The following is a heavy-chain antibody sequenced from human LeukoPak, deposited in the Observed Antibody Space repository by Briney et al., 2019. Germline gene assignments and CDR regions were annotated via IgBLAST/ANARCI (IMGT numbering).Heavy chain of an antibody. V-gene: IGHV1-2*02. CDR1: VYTFTVYY. CDR3: ARGAHYHDSSQGYDY. J-gene: IGHJ4*02. D-gene: IGHD3-22*01. CDR2: INPNSGGT. Sequence: GASVTVSLKASVYTFTVYYMHWVRQAPGQGGEWMGWINPNSGGTNYAQKFQGRVTITRDTSISTAYMELSRLRSDDTAVYYCARGAHYHDSSQGYDYWGQGTLVTVSS.